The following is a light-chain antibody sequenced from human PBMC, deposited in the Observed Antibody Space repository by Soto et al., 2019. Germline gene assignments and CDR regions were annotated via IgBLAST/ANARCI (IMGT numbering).Light chain of an antibody. J-gene: IGLJ3*02. Sequence: QSVLTQPPSASGSPGQSVTISCTGTGSDVGGYNYVSWYQQHPGKAPKLIIYEVSQRPSGVPDRFSGSKSGNTASLTVSGLQAEDEADYYCSSYAGSNVWVFGGGTKVTVL. CDR1: GSDVGGYNY. CDR2: EVS. V-gene: IGLV2-8*01. CDR3: SSYAGSNVWV.